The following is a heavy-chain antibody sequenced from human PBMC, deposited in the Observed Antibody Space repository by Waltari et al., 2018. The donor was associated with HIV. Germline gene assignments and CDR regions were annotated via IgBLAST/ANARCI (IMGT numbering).Heavy chain of an antibody. Sequence: QVQLVQSVAEVKKPGASVKVSCKASGNTFTRYGISWVRQGAGQGLEWMGWISAYNGNTNYAQKLQGRVSMTTETSTSTAYMELRSLRSDDTAVYYCARLTHYYDTSGPDYYYYGMDVWGQGTTVTVSS. D-gene: IGHD3-22*01. CDR2: ISAYNGNT. V-gene: IGHV1-18*01. CDR3: ARLTHYYDTSGPDYYYYGMDV. J-gene: IGHJ6*02. CDR1: GNTFTRYG.